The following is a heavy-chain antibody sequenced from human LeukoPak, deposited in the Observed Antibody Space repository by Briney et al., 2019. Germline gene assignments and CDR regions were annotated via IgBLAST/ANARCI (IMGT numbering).Heavy chain of an antibody. J-gene: IGHJ6*03. Sequence: SETLSLTCSVSGGSIRSGTDYWSWVRQPAGKGLEWIGRIYMSGSTDYNPSFKSRVTMSVDTSKNQLSLKLRSVTAADTAVYYCARVVCGGDYHYSMDVWGKGTAVIVSS. CDR2: IYMSGST. CDR3: ARVVCGGDYHYSMDV. CDR1: GGSIRSGTDY. D-gene: IGHD2-21*01. V-gene: IGHV4-61*02.